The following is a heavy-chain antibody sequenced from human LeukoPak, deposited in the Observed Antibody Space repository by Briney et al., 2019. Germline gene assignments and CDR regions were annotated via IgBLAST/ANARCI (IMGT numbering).Heavy chain of an antibody. V-gene: IGHV3-30*04. J-gene: IGHJ4*02. Sequence: GRPLRLSCAASGFTFSSYAMHWVRQAPGKGLEWVAVISYDGSNKYYADSVKGRFTISRDNSKNTLYLQMNSLRAEDTAVYYCARGYCSGGSCLYYFDYWGQGTLVTVSS. CDR1: GFTFSSYA. CDR2: ISYDGSNK. CDR3: ARGYCSGGSCLYYFDY. D-gene: IGHD2-15*01.